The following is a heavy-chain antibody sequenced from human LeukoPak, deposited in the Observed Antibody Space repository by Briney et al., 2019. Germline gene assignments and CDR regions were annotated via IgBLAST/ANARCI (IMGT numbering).Heavy chain of an antibody. CDR2: IYYSGST. Sequence: GSLRLPCAASGFTFSSYSMNWVRQAPGKGLEWIGSIYYSGSTYYNPSLKSRVTISVDTSKNQFSLKLSSVTAADTAVYYCANGYRQADYWGQGTLVTVSS. V-gene: IGHV4-39*07. D-gene: IGHD5-18*01. CDR3: ANGYRQADY. J-gene: IGHJ4*02. CDR1: GFTFSSYS.